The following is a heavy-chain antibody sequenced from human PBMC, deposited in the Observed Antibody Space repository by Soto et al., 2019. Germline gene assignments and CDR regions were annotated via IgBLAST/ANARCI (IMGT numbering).Heavy chain of an antibody. V-gene: IGHV3-23*01. CDR2: ISGSGGST. J-gene: IGHJ4*02. CDR1: GFTFSSYA. CDR3: ANPFLPDRQQLVLIS. Sequence: EVPLLESGGGLVQPGGSLRLSCAASGFTFSSYAMSWVRQAPGKGLEWVSAISGSGGSTYYADSVKGRFTISRDNSKNTLYLQMNSLRAEDTAVYYCANPFLPDRQQLVLISWGQGTLVTVSS. D-gene: IGHD6-13*01.